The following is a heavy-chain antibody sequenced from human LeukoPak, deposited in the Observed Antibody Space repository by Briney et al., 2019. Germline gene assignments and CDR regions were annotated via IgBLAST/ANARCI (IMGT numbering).Heavy chain of an antibody. V-gene: IGHV3-33*01. J-gene: IGHJ6*02. CDR3: ARGGNYGMDV. CDR1: GFSFSNHG. CDR2: IWDDGNNK. Sequence: PGGSLRLSCAASGFSFSNHGMHWVRQAPGKRLEWVAVIWDDGNNKRYANSVNGRFTISRDNSENTLYLQMNSLRAEDTAVYYCARGGNYGMDVWGQGTTVTVSS.